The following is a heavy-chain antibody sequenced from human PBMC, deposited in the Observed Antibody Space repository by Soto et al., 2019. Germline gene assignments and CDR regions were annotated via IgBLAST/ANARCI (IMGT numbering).Heavy chain of an antibody. D-gene: IGHD3-22*01. V-gene: IGHV3-23*01. Sequence: PGGSLRLSCAASGFTFSSYAMSWVRQAPGKGLEWVPAISGSGGSTYYADSVKGRFTISRDNSKNTLYLQMNSLRAEDTAVYYCAKCPSTYYYDSSGYQDYWGQGTLVTVSS. CDR2: ISGSGGST. CDR3: AKCPSTYYYDSSGYQDY. J-gene: IGHJ4*02. CDR1: GFTFSSYA.